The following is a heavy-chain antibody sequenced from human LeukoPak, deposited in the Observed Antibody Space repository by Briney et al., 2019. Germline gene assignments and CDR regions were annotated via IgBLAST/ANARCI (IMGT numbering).Heavy chain of an antibody. CDR1: GGTFSSYA. Sequence: ASVKVSCKASGGTFSSYALNWVRQAPGQGLEWMGGIIPIFGTAHYAQKIQGRVTITADESTSTAYMELRSLRSEDTAVYYCARGWLAETTVVTPYNYWGQGTLVTVSS. J-gene: IGHJ4*02. D-gene: IGHD4-23*01. V-gene: IGHV1-69*13. CDR3: ARGWLAETTVVTPYNY. CDR2: IIPIFGTA.